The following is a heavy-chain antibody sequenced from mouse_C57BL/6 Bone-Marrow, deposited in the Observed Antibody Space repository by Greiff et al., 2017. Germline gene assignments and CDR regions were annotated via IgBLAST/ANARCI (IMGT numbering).Heavy chain of an antibody. CDR1: GYTFTNYW. V-gene: IGHV1-63*01. J-gene: IGHJ4*01. CDR3: GTYYGNYALSRDY. CDR2: IYPGGGYT. D-gene: IGHD2-10*01. Sequence: QVQLKESGAELVRPGTSVKMSCKASGYTFTNYWIGWAKQRPGHGLEWIGDIYPGGGYTNYNEKFKGKATLTAEKSYSTAYMQLSRLTSEDSAIYYCGTYYGNYALSRDYWGKGTSVTVSS.